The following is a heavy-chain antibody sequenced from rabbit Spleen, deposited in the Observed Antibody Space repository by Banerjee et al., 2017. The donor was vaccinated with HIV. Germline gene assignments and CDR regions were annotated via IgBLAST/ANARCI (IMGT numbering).Heavy chain of an antibody. CDR2: IAGGGSGFT. CDR3: SRDAMVSVTSYDFDF. J-gene: IGHJ4*01. CDR1: GFSFSSSEY. V-gene: IGHV1S40*01. D-gene: IGHD5-1*01. Sequence: QSLVESGGDLVKPGASLTLTCTASGFSFSSSEYICWVRQAPGKGLELISFIAGGGSGFTYAAAWAKDRCIISKTSSTTVTLQRTSLIAADAAAIFCSRDAMVSVTSYDFDFWGQGTLVTVS.